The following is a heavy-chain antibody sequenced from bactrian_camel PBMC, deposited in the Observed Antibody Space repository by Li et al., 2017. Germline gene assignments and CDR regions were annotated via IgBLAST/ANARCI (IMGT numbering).Heavy chain of an antibody. CDR3: AADRFPCTTTDVHTYEY. Sequence: HVQLVESGGGTVRAGGSLKLSCETTGYDYYKPAYIGWFRQAPGKEREGVASINYDEATGYADSVKGRFTISFDGAKKTLNLQMSSLKPGDTGMYYCAADRFPCTTTDVHTYEYWGRGTQVTVS. D-gene: IGHD2*01. CDR1: GYDYYKPA. V-gene: IGHV3S63*01. J-gene: IGHJ4*01. CDR2: INYDEAT.